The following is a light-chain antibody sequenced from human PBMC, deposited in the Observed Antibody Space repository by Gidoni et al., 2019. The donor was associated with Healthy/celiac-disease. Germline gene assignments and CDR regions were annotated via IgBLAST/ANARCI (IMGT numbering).Light chain of an antibody. V-gene: IGKV3-15*01. CDR3: QQYNNWPPTT. CDR2: GAS. Sequence: EIVMTQSPATLSVSPGERATLSCRASQSVSSNLAWYQQKPGQAPRLLIYGASTRATGIPARCSGSGSGTEFTLTISSLQYEDFAVYYCQQYNNWPPTTFGQGTKLEIK. J-gene: IGKJ2*01. CDR1: QSVSSN.